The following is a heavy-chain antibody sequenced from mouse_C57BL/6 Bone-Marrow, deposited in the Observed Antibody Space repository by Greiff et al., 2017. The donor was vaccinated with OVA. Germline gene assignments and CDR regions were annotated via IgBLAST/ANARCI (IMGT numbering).Heavy chain of an antibody. Sequence: VQLQQSGAELVRPGASVKLSCKASGYTFTDYYINWVKQRPGQGLEWIARIYPGSGNTYYNEKFKGKATLTAEKSSSTAYMQLSSLTSEDAAVYFCARITTEGVCWYFDVWGTGTTVTVSS. J-gene: IGHJ1*03. CDR1: GYTFTDYY. D-gene: IGHD1-1*01. CDR2: IYPGSGNT. V-gene: IGHV1-76*01. CDR3: ARITTEGVCWYFDV.